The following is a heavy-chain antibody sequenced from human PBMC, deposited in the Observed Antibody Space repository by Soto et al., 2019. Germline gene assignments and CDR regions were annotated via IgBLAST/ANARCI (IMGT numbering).Heavy chain of an antibody. CDR3: ARSDNRNSLYGVDV. J-gene: IGHJ6*02. CDR1: GGSLSGYY. V-gene: IGHV4-34*01. CDR2: INHRGSS. D-gene: IGHD1-7*01. Sequence: PSETLSLTGAVNGGSLSGYYWSCIRQTPGKGLEWIWEINHRGSSDYNPSLKSRVTISIDASKNHVTLELNSVTAADTAVYYCARSDNRNSLYGVDVWGQGTAVT.